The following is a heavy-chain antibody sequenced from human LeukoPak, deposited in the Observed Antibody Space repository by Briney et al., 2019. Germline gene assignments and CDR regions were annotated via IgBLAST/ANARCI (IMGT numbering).Heavy chain of an antibody. V-gene: IGHV1-69*06. CDR3: ARGAMSGSYYFYFDY. D-gene: IGHD1-26*01. CDR1: GYTFTSYA. Sequence: GASVKVSCKASGYTFTSYAMNWVRQAPGQGLEWMGGIIPIFGTANYAQKFQGRVTITADKSTSTAYMELSSLTSEDTAVYYCARGAMSGSYYFYFDYWGQGTLVTVSS. J-gene: IGHJ4*02. CDR2: IIPIFGTA.